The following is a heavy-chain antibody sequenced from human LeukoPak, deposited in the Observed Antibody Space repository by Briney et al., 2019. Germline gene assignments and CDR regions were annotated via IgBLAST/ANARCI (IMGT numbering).Heavy chain of an antibody. J-gene: IGHJ1*01. Sequence: PGGSLRLSCAAPGLTFDSYDMYWVRQSPGKGPEWASYIGASGISIKYADSVKGRFTISRDNAKNLVYLQMDSLRAEDTAVYYCVPPAAGLHRTISTEYFRHWGQGTPVIVSS. CDR3: VPPAAGLHRTISTEYFRH. CDR1: GLTFDSYD. D-gene: IGHD6-13*01. V-gene: IGHV3-48*03. CDR2: IGASGISI.